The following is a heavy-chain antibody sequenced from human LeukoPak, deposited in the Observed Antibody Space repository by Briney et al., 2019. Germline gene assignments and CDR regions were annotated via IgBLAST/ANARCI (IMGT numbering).Heavy chain of an antibody. J-gene: IGHJ5*02. V-gene: IGHV3-7*03. CDR3: ASLDTAKQPLANH. CDR1: GLTVSNHW. Sequence: PGGSLRLSCVASGLTVSNHWMSWVRQAPGKGLEWVANIREERGQEYYVDSVKGRFTLSKNRAKNSLYLQMNTLRVEDTAMYYCASLDTAKQPLANHWGQGTLVTVSS. D-gene: IGHD5-18*01. CDR2: IREERGQE.